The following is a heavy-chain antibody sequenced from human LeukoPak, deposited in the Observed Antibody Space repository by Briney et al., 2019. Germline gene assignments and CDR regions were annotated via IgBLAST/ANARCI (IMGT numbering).Heavy chain of an antibody. CDR2: IYTSGST. CDR1: GGSISSGSYY. CDR3: ARDADILTGYYLDY. J-gene: IGHJ4*02. V-gene: IGHV4-61*02. Sequence: SQTLSLTCTVSGGSISSGSYYWSWIRQPAGKGLEWIGRIYTSGSTNYNPSLKSRVTISVDTSKNQFSLKLSSVTAADTAVYYCARDADILTGYYLDYWSQGTLVTVSS. D-gene: IGHD3-9*01.